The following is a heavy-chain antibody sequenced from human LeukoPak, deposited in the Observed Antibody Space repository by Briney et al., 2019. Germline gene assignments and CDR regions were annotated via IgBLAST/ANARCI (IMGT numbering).Heavy chain of an antibody. D-gene: IGHD2-2*01. CDR1: GYTFTSYD. V-gene: IGHV1-8*03. CDR3: ARGVGYCSSTSCKLAWFDP. Sequence: ASVKVSCKASGYTFTSYDINWVRQATGQGLEWMGWMNPNSGNTGYAQKFQSRVTITRNTSISTAYMELSSLRSEDTAVYYCARGVGYCSSTSCKLAWFDPWGQGTLVTVSS. J-gene: IGHJ5*02. CDR2: MNPNSGNT.